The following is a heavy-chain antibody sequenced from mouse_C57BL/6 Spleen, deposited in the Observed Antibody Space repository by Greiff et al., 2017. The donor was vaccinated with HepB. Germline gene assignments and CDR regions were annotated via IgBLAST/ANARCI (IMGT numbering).Heavy chain of an antibody. CDR2: IAPSDSYT. V-gene: IGHV1-50*01. CDR1: GYTFTSYW. J-gene: IGHJ3*01. CDR3: ASEGFAY. Sequence: QVQLQQPGAELVKPGASVKLSCKASGYTFTSYWMQWVKQRPGQGLEWIGEIAPSDSYTNYNQKFKGKATLTVDTSSSTAYMQLSSLTSEDSAVYYCASEGFAYWGQGTLVTVSA.